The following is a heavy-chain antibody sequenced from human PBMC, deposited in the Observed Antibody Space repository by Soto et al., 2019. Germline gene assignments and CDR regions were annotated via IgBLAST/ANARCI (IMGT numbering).Heavy chain of an antibody. CDR1: GFSLSTSGMC. J-gene: IGHJ6*02. CDR2: IDWDDDK. CDR3: GRTTIYIWNYNCMDV. V-gene: IGHV2-70*01. D-gene: IGHD3-3*01. Sequence: SGPTLVNPTQTLTLTCTFSGFSLSTSGMCVSWIRQPPGKALEWLALIDWDDDKYYSTSLKTRLTISKDTSKNQVVLTMTNMDPVDTATYYCGRTTIYIWNYNCMDVWGQGTTVTVSS.